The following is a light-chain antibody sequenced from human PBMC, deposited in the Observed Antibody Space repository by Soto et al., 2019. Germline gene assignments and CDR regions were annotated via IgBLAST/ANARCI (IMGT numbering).Light chain of an antibody. CDR2: AAA. CDR3: QQTHSTIHS. Sequence: DIQMAQSPSSLSASVGDTITITCRASRNINTYLNWYQKKEGRAPQLLMFAAANLESGVPSRFRGSGSGTDFTLTISGLQPEDFATYYCQQTHSTIHSFGQGTKVDIK. V-gene: IGKV1-39*01. J-gene: IGKJ2*01. CDR1: RNINTY.